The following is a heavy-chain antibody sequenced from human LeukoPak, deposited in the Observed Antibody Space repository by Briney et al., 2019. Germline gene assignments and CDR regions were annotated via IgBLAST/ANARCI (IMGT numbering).Heavy chain of an antibody. V-gene: IGHV3-48*04. J-gene: IGHJ6*02. CDR1: GFTFSGYS. CDR2: ILTSGGTT. CDR3: ARGMSGYYGMDV. Sequence: GGSLRLSCAVSGFTFSGYSMNWVRQAPGKGLEYVSYILTSGGTTNYADSVKGRFTISRDNAKNSLYLQMNSLRAEDTAVYYCARGMSGYYGMDVWGQGTTVTVSS.